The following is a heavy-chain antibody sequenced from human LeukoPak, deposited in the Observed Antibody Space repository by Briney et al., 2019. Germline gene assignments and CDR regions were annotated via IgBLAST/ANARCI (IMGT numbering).Heavy chain of an antibody. CDR1: GYTFTGYY. CDR3: ARPVSSTSCCFDY. Sequence: ASVKVSCKASGYTFTGYYMHWVRQAPGQGLEWMGWINPNSGGKNYAQKFQGRVTMTRDTSISTAYMELSRLRSDDTAVYYCARPVSSTSCCFDYWGQGTLVTVSS. CDR2: INPNSGGK. V-gene: IGHV1-2*02. J-gene: IGHJ4*02. D-gene: IGHD2-2*01.